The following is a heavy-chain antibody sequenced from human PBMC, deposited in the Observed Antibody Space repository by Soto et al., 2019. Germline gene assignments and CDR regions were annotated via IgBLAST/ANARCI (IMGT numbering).Heavy chain of an antibody. CDR3: ARDRVAGIWGDAFDI. D-gene: IGHD3-16*01. CDR1: GYTFTNHG. Sequence: QVQLVQSGTEVKKPGASVKVSCKTSGYTFTNHGINWVRQAPGQGLEWMGWINPYNANTNYAQKPQGRVTMTTDTAATTAYMDLRSLASDDTAVYYCARDRVAGIWGDAFDIWRQGTVVTVSS. CDR2: INPYNANT. J-gene: IGHJ3*02. V-gene: IGHV1-18*04.